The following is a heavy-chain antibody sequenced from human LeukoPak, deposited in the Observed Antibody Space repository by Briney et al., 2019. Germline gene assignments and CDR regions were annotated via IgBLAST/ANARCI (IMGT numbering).Heavy chain of an antibody. Sequence: GGSLRLSCADSGFTFSSNTMNWVRQAPGKGLEWVSSISSSSRSMHYADSVKGRFTISRDNAKKSLYLQMNSLRDDDTAIYYCVRGDRSGYWGQGTVVSVSS. CDR2: ISSSSRSM. V-gene: IGHV3-21*01. J-gene: IGHJ4*02. CDR1: GFTFSSNT. CDR3: VRGDRSGY. D-gene: IGHD3-22*01.